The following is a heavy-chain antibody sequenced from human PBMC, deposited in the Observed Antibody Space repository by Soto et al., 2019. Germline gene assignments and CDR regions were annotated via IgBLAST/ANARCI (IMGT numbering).Heavy chain of an antibody. J-gene: IGHJ4*02. CDR2: IIPIFSTA. CDR3: ARESRYCSGGSCYFLPGIDY. D-gene: IGHD2-15*01. CDR1: GGTFSSYA. Sequence: QVQLVQSGAEVKKPGSSVKVSCKASGGTFSSYAISWVRQAPGQGLEWMGGIIPIFSTANYAQKFQGRVTITADESTSTAYKELSSLRSEDTAVYYCARESRYCSGGSCYFLPGIDYWGQGTLVTVSS. V-gene: IGHV1-69*12.